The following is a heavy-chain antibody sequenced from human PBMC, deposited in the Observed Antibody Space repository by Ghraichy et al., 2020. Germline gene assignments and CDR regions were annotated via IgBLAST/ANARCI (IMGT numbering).Heavy chain of an antibody. CDR3: ATLASSDYLYGADSAEYFQH. V-gene: IGHV3-23*01. D-gene: IGHD4-17*01. CDR1: GFTFSSYA. Sequence: GGSLRLSCAASGFTFSSYAMSWVRQAPGKGLEWVSVISGSGGSTYYADSVKGRFTISRDNSKNTLYLQMNSLRAEDTAVYYCATLASSDYLYGADSAEYFQHWGQGTLVTVSS. CDR2: ISGSGGST. J-gene: IGHJ1*01.